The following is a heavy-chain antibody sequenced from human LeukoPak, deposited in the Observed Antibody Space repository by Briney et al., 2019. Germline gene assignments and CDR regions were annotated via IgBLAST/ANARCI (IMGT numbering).Heavy chain of an antibody. CDR3: ARRGDGYNYFDY. J-gene: IGHJ4*02. V-gene: IGHV4-34*01. D-gene: IGHD5-24*01. Sequence: PSETLSLTCAVYGGSFSGYYWSWIRQPPGKGLEWIGEINHSGSTNYNPSLKSRVTISVDTSKNQFSLKLSSVTAADTAVHYCARRGDGYNYFDYWGQGTLVTVSS. CDR1: GGSFSGYY. CDR2: INHSGST.